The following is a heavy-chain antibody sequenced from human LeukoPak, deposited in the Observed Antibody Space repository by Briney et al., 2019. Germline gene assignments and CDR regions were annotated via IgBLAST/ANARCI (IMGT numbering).Heavy chain of an antibody. V-gene: IGHV3-21*01. Sequence: GGSLRLSCAASGFTFSSYSMNWVRQAPGKGLEWVSSISSSSSYIYYADSVKGRFTISRDNAKNSLYLQMNSLRAEDTAVYYCARGLYPLVLGGRPSFDYWGQGTLVTVSS. CDR3: ARGLYPLVLGGRPSFDY. J-gene: IGHJ4*02. CDR2: ISSSSSYI. D-gene: IGHD6-25*01. CDR1: GFTFSSYS.